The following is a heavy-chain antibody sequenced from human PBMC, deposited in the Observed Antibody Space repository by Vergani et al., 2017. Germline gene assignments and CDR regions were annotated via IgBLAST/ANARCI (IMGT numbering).Heavy chain of an antibody. D-gene: IGHD3-9*01. Sequence: EVQLVESGGGLVQPGGSLRLSCAASGFTFSSYWMSWVRQAPGKGLEWVANIKQDGSEKYYVDSVKGRFTISRDNAKNSLYLQMNSVRAEDTAVYYCASVFRGDILTGFKGGFDCWCQATLVPVSS. J-gene: IGHJ4*02. CDR1: GFTFSSYW. CDR3: ASVFRGDILTGFKGGFDC. CDR2: IKQDGSEK. V-gene: IGHV3-7*02.